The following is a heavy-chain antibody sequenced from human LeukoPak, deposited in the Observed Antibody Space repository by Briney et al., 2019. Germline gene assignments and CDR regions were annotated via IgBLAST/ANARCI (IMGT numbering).Heavy chain of an antibody. CDR2: LHPDGSER. D-gene: IGHD5-12*01. CDR1: GFSFTKYW. J-gene: IGHJ4*02. Sequence: GGSLRLSCVASGFSFTKYWMTWVRQAPGKGLERVARLHPDGSERNYVGSVEGRFTVFGDNAKSSLFPQMHSLRVEDTAVYYCARGGYSFDYLGQGTLVTVPS. CDR3: ARGGYSFDY. V-gene: IGHV3-7*01.